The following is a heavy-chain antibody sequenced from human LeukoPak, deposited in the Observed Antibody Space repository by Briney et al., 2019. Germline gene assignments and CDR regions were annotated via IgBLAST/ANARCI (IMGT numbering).Heavy chain of an antibody. CDR1: GGSISSYY. V-gene: IGHV4-59*08. D-gene: IGHD3-22*01. Sequence: SETLSLTCTVSGGSISSYYWSWIRQPPGKGLEWIGYIYYSGSTNYNPSLKSRVTISVDTSKNQFSLKLSSVTAADTAVYYCARLESIVVAIDYWGQGTLVTVSS. CDR2: IYYSGST. J-gene: IGHJ4*02. CDR3: ARLESIVVAIDY.